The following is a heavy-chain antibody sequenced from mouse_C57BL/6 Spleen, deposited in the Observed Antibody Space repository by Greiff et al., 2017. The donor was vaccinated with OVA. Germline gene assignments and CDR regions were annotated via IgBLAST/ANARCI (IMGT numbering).Heavy chain of an antibody. CDR2: ISSGSSTI. D-gene: IGHD1-1*01. J-gene: IGHJ4*01. CDR1: GFTFSDYG. CDR3: ARDSYYYGSSSYAMDY. V-gene: IGHV5-17*01. Sequence: DVKLVESGGGLVKPGGSLKLSCAASGFTFSDYGMHWVRQAPEKGLEWVAYISSGSSTIYYADTVKGRFTISRDNAKNTLFLQMTSLRSEDTAMYYCARDSYYYGSSSYAMDYWGQGTSVTVSS.